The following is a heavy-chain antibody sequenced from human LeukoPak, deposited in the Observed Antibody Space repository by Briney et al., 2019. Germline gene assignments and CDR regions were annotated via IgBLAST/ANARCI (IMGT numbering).Heavy chain of an antibody. CDR3: ARAPTEEVVVVAAIRGFDY. J-gene: IGHJ4*02. CDR1: GGSFSGCY. CDR2: INHSGST. D-gene: IGHD2-15*01. V-gene: IGHV4-34*01. Sequence: SETLSLTCAVYGGSFSGCYWSWIRQPPGKGLEWIGEINHSGSTNYNPSLKSRVTISVDTSKNQFSLKLSSVTAADTAVYYCARAPTEEVVVVAAIRGFDYWGQGTLVTVSS.